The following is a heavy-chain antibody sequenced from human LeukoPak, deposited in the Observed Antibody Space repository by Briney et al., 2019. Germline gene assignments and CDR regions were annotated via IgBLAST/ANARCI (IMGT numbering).Heavy chain of an antibody. V-gene: IGHV1-18*01. CDR2: VGADNGHT. CDR3: ARPVNTYFDY. Sequence: ASVKVSCKASGYTFASYGISWVRQAPGQGLEWMGWVGADNGHTDHARKVQGRVTMTTDTSTSTAYMELRSLRSDGTAVYYCARPVNTYFDYWGQGTLVTVSS. J-gene: IGHJ4*02. CDR1: GYTFASYG. D-gene: IGHD5-18*01.